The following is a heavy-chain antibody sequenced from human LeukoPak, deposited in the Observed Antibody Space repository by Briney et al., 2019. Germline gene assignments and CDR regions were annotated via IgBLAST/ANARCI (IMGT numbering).Heavy chain of an antibody. CDR2: INIDGSSG. V-gene: IGHV3-74*01. CDR1: GFTFRSYW. Sequence: GGSXRLSCAASGFTFRSYWMRWVRQASGKGLVWVSRINIDGSSGSYADSVEGRFTISRDNAKNTLYLQMNSLRAEDTAVYYCTREVSGSLYFDYWGQGTLVTVPS. CDR3: TREVSGSLYFDY. J-gene: IGHJ4*02. D-gene: IGHD1-26*01.